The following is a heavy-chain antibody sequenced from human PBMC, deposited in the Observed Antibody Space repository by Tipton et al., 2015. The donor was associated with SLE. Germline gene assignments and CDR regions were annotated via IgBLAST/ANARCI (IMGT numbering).Heavy chain of an antibody. Sequence: LSLTCAVYGGSFSGHYWSWIRQPPGKGLEWVAFIRADGSNKDYADSVKGRFTISRDNSKNTLYLQMNRLRVEDTAVYYCAGGTGAYFDHWGQGTLVTVSS. CDR3: AGGTGAYFDH. V-gene: IGHV3-30*02. CDR1: GGSFSGHY. J-gene: IGHJ4*02. CDR2: IRADGSNK. D-gene: IGHD3-16*01.